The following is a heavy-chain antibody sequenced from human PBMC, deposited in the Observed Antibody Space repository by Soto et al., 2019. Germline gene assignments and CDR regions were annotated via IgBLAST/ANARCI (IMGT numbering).Heavy chain of an antibody. V-gene: IGHV3-33*01. J-gene: IGHJ4*02. CDR2: IWYDGSNK. CDR3: AREEYSYGPLDY. CDR1: GVTFSSYG. D-gene: IGHD5-18*01. Sequence: QVQLVESGGGVVQPGRSLRLSCAASGVTFSSYGMHWVRQAPGKGLEWVAVIWYDGSNKYYADSVKGRFTISRDNSKNTLYMQMNSLRAEDTAVYYCAREEYSYGPLDYWGQGTLVPVSS.